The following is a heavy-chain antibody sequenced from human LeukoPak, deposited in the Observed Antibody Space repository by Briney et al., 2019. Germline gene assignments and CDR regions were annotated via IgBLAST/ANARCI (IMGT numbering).Heavy chain of an antibody. CDR3: ARGGVDTAMAYYYYYGMDV. V-gene: IGHV3-30*03. CDR1: GFTFSSHS. CDR2: ISYDGSNK. J-gene: IGHJ6*02. Sequence: GGSLRLSCAASGFTFSSHSMDWVRQAPGKGLDWVAVISYDGSNKYYADSVKGRFTISRDNSKNTLYLQMNSLRAEDTAVYYCARGGVDTAMAYYYYYGMDVWGQGTTVTVSS. D-gene: IGHD5-18*01.